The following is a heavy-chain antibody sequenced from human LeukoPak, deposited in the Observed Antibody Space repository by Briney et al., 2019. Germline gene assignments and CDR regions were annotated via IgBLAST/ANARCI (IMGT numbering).Heavy chain of an antibody. V-gene: IGHV4-59*01. D-gene: IGHD6-19*01. Sequence: SETLSLTCTVSGGSINSYYWSWIRQPPGKGLEWVGYIYYSGSTNYKPSLKRRVTISVDTSKNQFSLKVSSVTTADTAVYYCASSRSSSGWSLIDYWGQGALVTVSS. CDR3: ASSRSSSGWSLIDY. CDR2: IYYSGST. CDR1: GGSINSYY. J-gene: IGHJ4*02.